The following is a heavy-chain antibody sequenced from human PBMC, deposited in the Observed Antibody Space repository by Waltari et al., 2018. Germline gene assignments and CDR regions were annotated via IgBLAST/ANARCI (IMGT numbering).Heavy chain of an antibody. Sequence: QVQLQESGPGLVKPSETLSLTCAVSGYSISSGYYWGWIRQPPGKGLEWIGSIYHSGSTYYNPSLKSRVTISVDTSKNQFSLKLSSVTAADTAVYYCASYDFRTGYWGQGTLVTVSS. J-gene: IGHJ4*02. D-gene: IGHD3-3*01. CDR2: IYHSGST. CDR1: GYSISSGYY. CDR3: ASYDFRTGY. V-gene: IGHV4-38-2*01.